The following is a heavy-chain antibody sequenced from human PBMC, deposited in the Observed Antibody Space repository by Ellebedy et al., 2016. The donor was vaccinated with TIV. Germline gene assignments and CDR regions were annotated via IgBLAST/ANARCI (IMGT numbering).Heavy chain of an antibody. CDR3: AKSLTWIKLWLGLDY. V-gene: IGHV3-23*01. CDR1: GFTFSSYT. CDR2: ISGSGDTI. D-gene: IGHD5-18*01. Sequence: GESLKISXAASGFTFSSYTMAWVRQAPGKGLEWVSVISGSGDTIYYADSVKGRFTISRDNSNNTLSLQLNSLRAEDTAVYYCAKSLTWIKLWLGLDYWGQGTLVTVSS. J-gene: IGHJ4*02.